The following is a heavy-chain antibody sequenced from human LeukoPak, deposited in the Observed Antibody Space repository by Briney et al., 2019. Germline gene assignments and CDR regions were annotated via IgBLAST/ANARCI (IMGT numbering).Heavy chain of an antibody. CDR2: INHSGST. V-gene: IGHV4-34*01. CDR1: GGSISSYY. CDR3: ARSKRYSYGYLRY. Sequence: SETLSLTCTVSGGSISSYYWSWIRQPPGKGLEWIGEINHSGSTNYNPSLKSRVTISVDTSKNQFSLKLSSVTAADTAVYYCARSKRYSYGYLRYWGQGTLVTVSS. J-gene: IGHJ4*02. D-gene: IGHD5-18*01.